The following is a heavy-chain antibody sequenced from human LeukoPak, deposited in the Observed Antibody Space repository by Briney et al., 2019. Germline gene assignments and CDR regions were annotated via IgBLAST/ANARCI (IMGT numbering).Heavy chain of an antibody. D-gene: IGHD3-10*01. J-gene: IGHJ6*02. Sequence: GGSLRLSCAASGFTFSSYEMNWVRQAPGKGLEWVSYISSSGSTIYYADSVKGRFPISRDNAKNSLYLQMNSLRAEDTAVYYCARRTLWSRCMDVWGQGTTVTVSS. CDR2: ISSSGSTI. CDR1: GFTFSSYE. V-gene: IGHV3-48*03. CDR3: ARRTLWSRCMDV.